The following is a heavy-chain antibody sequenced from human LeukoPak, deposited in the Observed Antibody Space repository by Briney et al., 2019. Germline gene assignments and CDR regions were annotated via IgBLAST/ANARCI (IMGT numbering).Heavy chain of an antibody. V-gene: IGHV3-23*01. CDR2: ISGSGGIT. CDR3: AKTTTGYSSGRYPGWPVDY. Sequence: GGSLRLSCAASGFTFSSYAIYWVRQAPGKGLEWVSGISGSGGITYFADPVKGRFTISRDNSKNTVYLQMNSLRVEDTAVYYCAKTTTGYSSGRYPGWPVDYWGQGTLVTVSS. CDR1: GFTFSSYA. D-gene: IGHD6-19*01. J-gene: IGHJ4*02.